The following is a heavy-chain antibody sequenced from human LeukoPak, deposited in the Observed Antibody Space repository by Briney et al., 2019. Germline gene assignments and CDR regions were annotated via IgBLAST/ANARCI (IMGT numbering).Heavy chain of an antibody. V-gene: IGHV3-21*01. D-gene: IGHD2/OR15-2a*01. CDR1: GFTFSSYS. Sequence: GGSLRLSCAAFGFTFSSYSMNWVRQAPGKGLEWVSAISSSSNYIYYADSVKGRFTISRDNAKNSLFLQMNSLRAEDTAVYYCARVPVLLTMGGDYWGQGTLVTVSS. CDR2: ISSSSNYI. CDR3: ARVPVLLTMGGDY. J-gene: IGHJ4*02.